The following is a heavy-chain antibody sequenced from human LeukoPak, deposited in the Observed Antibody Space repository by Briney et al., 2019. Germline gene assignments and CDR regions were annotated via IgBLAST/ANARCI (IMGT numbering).Heavy chain of an antibody. CDR2: INPSGGST. V-gene: IGHV1-46*03. CDR3: ARGAFTIFGVVIIRQWFDP. J-gene: IGHJ5*02. CDR1: GGTFSSYA. D-gene: IGHD3-3*01. Sequence: ASVKVSCKASGGTFSSYAISWVRQAPGQGLEWMGIINPSGGSTSYAQKFQGRVTMTRDTSTSTVYMELSSLRSEDTAVYYCARGAFTIFGVVIIRQWFDPWGQGTLVTVSS.